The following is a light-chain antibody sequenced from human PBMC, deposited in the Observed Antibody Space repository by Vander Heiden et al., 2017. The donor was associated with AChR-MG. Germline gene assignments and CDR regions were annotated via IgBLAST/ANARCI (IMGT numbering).Light chain of an antibody. V-gene: IGKV1-17*01. CDR1: QGIRND. Sequence: DIQMTPSPSSLSASVGDRVTITCRASQGIRNDVGWYQQKPGKAPKRLIYGASSLQSGAPSRFSGSGSGTEFTLTISSLQPEDFATYYCLQHNSYPFTFGPWTKVDIK. CDR2: GAS. CDR3: LQHNSYPFT. J-gene: IGKJ3*01.